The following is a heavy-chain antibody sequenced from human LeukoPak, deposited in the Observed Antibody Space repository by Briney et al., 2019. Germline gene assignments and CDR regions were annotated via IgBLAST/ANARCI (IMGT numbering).Heavy chain of an antibody. Sequence: PGGSLRLSSAASGFTVISNNMNWVRQAPGKGLQWVSVIYSGGTTYYADSVKGRFTFSRHNSKNTLYLQMTSLRPEDTAVYYCARGHNHYYYGMDVWGQGTTVTVSS. V-gene: IGHV3-53*04. CDR1: GFTVISNN. D-gene: IGHD1-1*01. CDR2: IYSGGTT. CDR3: ARGHNHYYYGMDV. J-gene: IGHJ6*02.